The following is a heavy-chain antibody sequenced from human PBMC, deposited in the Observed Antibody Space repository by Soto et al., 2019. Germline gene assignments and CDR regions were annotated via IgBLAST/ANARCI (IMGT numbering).Heavy chain of an antibody. CDR3: ASPTVVTPDYYYYGMDV. V-gene: IGHV1-3*01. J-gene: IGHJ6*02. Sequence: ASVKGSCKASGYTFTSYAMHWVRQAPGQRLEWMGWINAGNGNTKYSQKFQGRVTITRDTSASTAYMELSSLRSEDTAVYYCASPTVVTPDYYYYGMDVWGQGTTVTVSS. CDR2: INAGNGNT. CDR1: GYTFTSYA. D-gene: IGHD4-17*01.